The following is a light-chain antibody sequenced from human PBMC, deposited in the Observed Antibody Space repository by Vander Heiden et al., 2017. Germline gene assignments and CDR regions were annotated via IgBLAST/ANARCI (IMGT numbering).Light chain of an antibody. CDR3: AAWDDSLNGYV. J-gene: IGLJ1*01. CDR1: SSNIGNKA. Sequence: QSVLTPPPSVSEAPSPRVTISCSGSSSNIGNKAVNWYQQLPGKAPKLHIYYDDLLPSGVSDRFSGSKSGTSASLAISGLQSEDEADYYCAAWDDSLNGYVFGTGTKVTVL. V-gene: IGLV1-36*01. CDR2: YDD.